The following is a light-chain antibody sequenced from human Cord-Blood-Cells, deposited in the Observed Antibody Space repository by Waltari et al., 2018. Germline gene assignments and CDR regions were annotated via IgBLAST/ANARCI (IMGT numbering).Light chain of an antibody. CDR1: SGSIASNY. V-gene: IGLV6-57*03. CDR3: QSYDSSNQV. Sequence: NFMLTPPHSVSESPGKTVTISCTRSSGSIASNYVQWYQQRPGSAPPPLIYEDNQRPSGVPDRLSGSIDSSSNSASLTISGLKTEDEADYYCQSYDSSNQVFGGGTKLTVL. CDR2: EDN. J-gene: IGLJ3*02.